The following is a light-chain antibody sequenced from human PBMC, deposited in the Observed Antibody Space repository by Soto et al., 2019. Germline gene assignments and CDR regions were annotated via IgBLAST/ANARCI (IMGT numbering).Light chain of an antibody. CDR2: KAA. V-gene: IGKV1-5*03. CDR3: QQYNSYSPVT. Sequence: IQMTQSPSTLSASVGDRVTITCQARQSISSWLAWYQQKPGKAPKLLIYKAASLESGVPSRFSGSGSGAEFTLTISSLQPDDFATYHCQQYNSYSPVTFGQGTKVDIK. CDR1: QSISSW. J-gene: IGKJ1*01.